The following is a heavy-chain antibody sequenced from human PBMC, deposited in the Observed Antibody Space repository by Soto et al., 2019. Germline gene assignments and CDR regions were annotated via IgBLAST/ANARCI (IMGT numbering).Heavy chain of an antibody. V-gene: IGHV2-5*02. Sequence: QITLKESGPTLVKPTQTLTLTCTFSGLSLSTIGEGVGWIRQPPGKALEWLALVYWDDDKRYSPSLKSRLTITKDTSVNQVILTMTNMGPVDTVTYYCVQTRCGGDCLQSYSSHSYYGLDVWGQGTTVTVSS. CDR3: VQTRCGGDCLQSYSSHSYYGLDV. CDR2: VYWDDDK. J-gene: IGHJ6*02. CDR1: GLSLSTIGEG. D-gene: IGHD2-21*02.